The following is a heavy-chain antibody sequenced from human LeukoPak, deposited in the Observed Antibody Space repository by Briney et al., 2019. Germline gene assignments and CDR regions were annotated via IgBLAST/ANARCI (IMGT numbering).Heavy chain of an antibody. Sequence: GGSLRLSCAASGFTFSSYAMSWVRQAPGKGLEWVSAISGSGGSTYYAGSVKGRFTISRDNSKNTLYPQMNSLRAEDTAVYYCAKALKRIYYYGMDVWGQGTTVTVSS. D-gene: IGHD2-15*01. V-gene: IGHV3-23*01. CDR3: AKALKRIYYYGMDV. J-gene: IGHJ6*02. CDR1: GFTFSSYA. CDR2: ISGSGGST.